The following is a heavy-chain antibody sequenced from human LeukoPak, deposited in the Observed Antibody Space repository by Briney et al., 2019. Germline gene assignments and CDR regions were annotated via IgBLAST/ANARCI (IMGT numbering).Heavy chain of an antibody. CDR2: ISAYDGNT. V-gene: IGHV1-18*01. CDR1: GYTFTSYG. Sequence: GASVKVSCKASGYTFTSYGISWVRQAPGQGLEWMGWISAYDGNTNYAQKLQGRVTMTTDTSTSTAYMELRSLRSDDTAVYYCARDLLRYFDWLPYYYGMDVWGQGTTVTVSS. J-gene: IGHJ6*02. D-gene: IGHD3-9*01. CDR3: ARDLLRYFDWLPYYYGMDV.